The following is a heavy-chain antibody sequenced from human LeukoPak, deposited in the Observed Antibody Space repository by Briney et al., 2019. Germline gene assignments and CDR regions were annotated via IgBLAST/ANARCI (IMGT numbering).Heavy chain of an antibody. J-gene: IGHJ6*02. Sequence: GESLKISCKGSGYSFTSYWIGWVRQMPGKGLEWMGIIYPGDSDTRYSPSFQGQVTISADKSISTAYLRWSSLKASDTAMYYCARNEVYYGSGSYYYGMDVWGQGTTVTVSS. V-gene: IGHV5-51*01. CDR1: GYSFTSYW. CDR3: ARNEVYYGSGSYYYGMDV. CDR2: IYPGDSDT. D-gene: IGHD3-10*01.